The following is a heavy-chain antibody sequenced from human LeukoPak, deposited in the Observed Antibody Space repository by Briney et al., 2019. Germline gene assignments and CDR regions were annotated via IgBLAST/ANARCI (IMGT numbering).Heavy chain of an antibody. CDR2: IYYSGTT. D-gene: IGHD3-10*01. CDR1: GGSISSSHYY. V-gene: IGHV4-39*01. J-gene: IGHJ6*03. Sequence: SETLSLTCSVSGGSISSSHYYWGWIRQPPGKGLEWVGTIYYSGTTYYNPSLESRVTISEDTSKNQFSLTLRSVTAADTAVYYCARQISDYYYYYIDVWGKGTTVTVSS. CDR3: ARQISDYYYYYIDV.